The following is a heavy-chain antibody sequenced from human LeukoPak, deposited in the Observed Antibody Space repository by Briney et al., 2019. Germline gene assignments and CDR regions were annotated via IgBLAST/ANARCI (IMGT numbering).Heavy chain of an antibody. D-gene: IGHD4-23*01. Sequence: GGSLRLSCAASGFTLSSYWMHWVRQAPGKGLVWVSRINSDGSSTSYADSVKGRFTISRDNAKNLLFLQMNSLRAEDTAVYYCARSGVVTVIRDNCFDPWGQGTLVTVSS. V-gene: IGHV3-74*01. CDR1: GFTLSSYW. CDR2: INSDGSST. CDR3: ARSGVVTVIRDNCFDP. J-gene: IGHJ5*02.